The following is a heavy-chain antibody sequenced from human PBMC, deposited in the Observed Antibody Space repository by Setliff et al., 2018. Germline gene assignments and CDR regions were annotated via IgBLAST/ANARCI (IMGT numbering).Heavy chain of an antibody. CDR2: IYPRDSDT. CDR1: GYSFSNFW. V-gene: IGHV5-51*01. CDR3: ARIDGSGTYYNLDY. Sequence: PGESLKISCKGSGYSFSNFWIGWVRQMPGKGLEWMGIIYPRDSDTRYSPSFRGQVTISADKSISTAYLQWSSLKASDTALYYCARIDGSGTYYNLDYWGQGTLVTVSS. D-gene: IGHD3-10*01. J-gene: IGHJ4*02.